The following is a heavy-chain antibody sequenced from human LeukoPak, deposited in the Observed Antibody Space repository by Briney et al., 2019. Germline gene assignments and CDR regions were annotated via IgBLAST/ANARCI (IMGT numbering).Heavy chain of an antibody. V-gene: IGHV3-53*01. D-gene: IGHD3-16*01. Sequence: GGSLRLSCAASGFTVSTNYMSWVRQAPGKGLEWVSVIYSGGATTYYADSVQGRFTISRGNSKNTLYLQMNSLRAEDTAVYYCAASIRARYFDCWGQGTLVTVSS. CDR1: GFTVSTNY. CDR2: IYSGGATT. J-gene: IGHJ4*02. CDR3: AASIRARYFDC.